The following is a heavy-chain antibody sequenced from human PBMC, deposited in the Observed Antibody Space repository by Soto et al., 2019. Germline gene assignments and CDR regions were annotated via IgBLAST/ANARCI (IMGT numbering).Heavy chain of an antibody. CDR1: GYTFTSYD. Sequence: ASVKVSCKASGYTFTSYDINRVRQATGQGLEWMGWMNPNSGNTGYAQKFQGRVTMTRNTSISTAYMELSSLRSEDTAVYYCARSGQVGNWFDPWGQGNLVTVS. CDR2: MNPNSGNT. CDR3: ARSGQVGNWFDP. V-gene: IGHV1-8*01. D-gene: IGHD3-3*01. J-gene: IGHJ5*02.